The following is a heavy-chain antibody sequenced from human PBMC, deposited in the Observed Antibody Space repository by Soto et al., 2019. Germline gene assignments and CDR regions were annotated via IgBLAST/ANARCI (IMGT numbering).Heavy chain of an antibody. V-gene: IGHV3-53*01. CDR1: GFTVSSNY. CDR3: ARICSGGSCHYYGMDV. CDR2: IYSGGST. J-gene: IGHJ6*02. D-gene: IGHD2-15*01. Sequence: GGSPRLSCAASGFTVSSNYMSWVRQAPGKGLGWVSVIYSGGSTYYADSVKGRFTISRDNSKNTLYLQMNSLRAEDTAVYYCARICSGGSCHYYGMDVWGQGTTVTVSS.